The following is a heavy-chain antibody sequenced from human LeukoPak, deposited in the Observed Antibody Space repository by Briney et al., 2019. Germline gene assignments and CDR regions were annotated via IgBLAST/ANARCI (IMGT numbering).Heavy chain of an antibody. CDR3: ARDRSRGSYLYYMDV. CDR1: GGSISSYY. CDR2: IYYSGST. Sequence: TSETLSLTCTVSGGSISSYYWSWIRQPPGKGLEWIGYIYYSGSTNYNPSLKSRVTISVDTSKNQFSLKLSSVTAADTAVYYCARDRSRGSYLYYMDVWGKGTTVTVSS. J-gene: IGHJ6*03. V-gene: IGHV4-59*01. D-gene: IGHD1-26*01.